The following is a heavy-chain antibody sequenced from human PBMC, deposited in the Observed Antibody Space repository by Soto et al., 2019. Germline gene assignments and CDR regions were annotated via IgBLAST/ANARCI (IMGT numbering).Heavy chain of an antibody. D-gene: IGHD3-3*01. CDR2: IIPIFGTA. CDR3: ARRPPPPNYDFWRGPPYYYYGMDV. J-gene: IGHJ6*02. Sequence: GASVKVSCKASGGTFSSYAISWVRQAPGQGLEWMGGIIPIFGTANYAQKFQGRVTITADKSTSTAYMELSSLRSEDTAVYYCARRPPPPNYDFWRGPPYYYYGMDVWGQGTTVTVYS. CDR1: GGTFSSYA. V-gene: IGHV1-69*06.